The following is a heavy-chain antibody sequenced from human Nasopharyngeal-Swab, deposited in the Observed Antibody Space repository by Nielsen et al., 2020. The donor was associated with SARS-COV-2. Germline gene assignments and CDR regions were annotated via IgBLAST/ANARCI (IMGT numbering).Heavy chain of an antibody. V-gene: IGHV3-7*03. D-gene: IGHD3-22*01. CDR1: GFIFSDHW. CDR3: AGNHDNTF. Sequence: GESLKISCVVSGFIFSDHWMNWVRQAPGKGLEWVANIKPDGSEKYYVDSVKGRFTISRDNARNSLFLQMDSLRVEDTAIYYCAGNHDNTFWGQGNLVAVS. CDR2: IKPDGSEK. J-gene: IGHJ4*02.